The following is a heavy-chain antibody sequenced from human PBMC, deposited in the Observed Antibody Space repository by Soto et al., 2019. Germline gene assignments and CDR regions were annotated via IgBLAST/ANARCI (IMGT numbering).Heavy chain of an antibody. CDR3: ARRPMVRGLNWFDP. Sequence: SETLSLTCTVSGGSISSYYWSWIRQPPGKGLEWIGYIYYSGSTNYNPSLKSRVTISVDTSKNQFSLKLSSVTAADTAVYYCARRPMVRGLNWFDPWGQGTLVTVSS. CDR1: GGSISSYY. CDR2: IYYSGST. V-gene: IGHV4-59*08. D-gene: IGHD3-10*01. J-gene: IGHJ5*02.